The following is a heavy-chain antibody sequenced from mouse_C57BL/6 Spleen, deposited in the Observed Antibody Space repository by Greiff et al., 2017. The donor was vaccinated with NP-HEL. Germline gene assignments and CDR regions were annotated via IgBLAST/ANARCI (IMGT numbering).Heavy chain of an antibody. J-gene: IGHJ4*01. Sequence: QVQLQQPGAELVKPGASVKMSCKASGYTFTSYWITWVKQRPGQGLAWIGDIYPGSGSTNYNEKFKSKATLTVDTSSSTAYMQLSSLTSEDSAVYYCAREGNYYDYDVAYYAMDYWGQGTSVTVSS. CDR2: IYPGSGST. CDR3: AREGNYYDYDVAYYAMDY. D-gene: IGHD2-4*01. V-gene: IGHV1-55*01. CDR1: GYTFTSYW.